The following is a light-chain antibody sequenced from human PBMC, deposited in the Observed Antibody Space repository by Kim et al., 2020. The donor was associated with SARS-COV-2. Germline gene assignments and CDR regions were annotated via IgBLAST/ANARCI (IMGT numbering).Light chain of an antibody. J-gene: IGLJ1*01. CDR2: DDD. V-gene: IGLV6-57*03. CDR3: QSYDATNHCV. Sequence: FMLTQPHSVSASPGKTVTISCTRSSGNIVSNFVQWYQQRPGSAPTTLIYDDDKRPSGVPDRFSGSIDTSSNSASLTISGLQTEDEAAYYCQSYDATNHCVCGTGTKVTVL. CDR1: SGNIVSNF.